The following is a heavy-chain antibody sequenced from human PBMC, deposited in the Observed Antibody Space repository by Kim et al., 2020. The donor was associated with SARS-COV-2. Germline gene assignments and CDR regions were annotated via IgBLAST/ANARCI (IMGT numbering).Heavy chain of an antibody. Sequence: SETLSLTCTVSGGSISSYYWSWIRQPPGKGLEWIGYIYYSGSTNYNPSLKSRVTISVDTSKNQFSLKLSSVTAADTAVYYCARSHSGSYSHWGQGTLVTV. CDR1: GGSISSYY. CDR3: ARSHSGSYSH. J-gene: IGHJ4*02. CDR2: IYYSGST. V-gene: IGHV4-59*13. D-gene: IGHD1-26*01.